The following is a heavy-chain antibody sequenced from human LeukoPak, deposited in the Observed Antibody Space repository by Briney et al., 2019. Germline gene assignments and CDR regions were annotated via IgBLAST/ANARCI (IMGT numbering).Heavy chain of an antibody. V-gene: IGHV2-5*01. Sequence: SSPTLANPTQTLTLTCTYSGFSLTTRGVAVGWIRQPPGKALEWLAPIHGNDDKRYSPTLKSRLTISKDTSNNQVVLTMTNMDPVDTATYYCAHRVSSGFHYGGQGTLVTVSS. CDR3: AHRVSSGFHY. J-gene: IGHJ4*02. CDR2: IHGNDDK. CDR1: GFSLTTRGVA. D-gene: IGHD6-25*01.